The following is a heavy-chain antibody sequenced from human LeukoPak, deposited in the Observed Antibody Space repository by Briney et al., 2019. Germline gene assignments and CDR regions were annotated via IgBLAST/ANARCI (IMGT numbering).Heavy chain of an antibody. CDR2: IYYSGST. V-gene: IGHV4-30-4*01. Sequence: PSETLSLTCTVSGGSISSGDYYWSWIRQPPGKGLEWIGYIYYSGSTYYNPSLKSRVTISVDTSENQFSLRLSSVTAADTAVYYCARASLPHSAAGTPPGPYNWFDPWGQGTLVTVSS. J-gene: IGHJ5*02. CDR1: GGSISSGDYY. D-gene: IGHD6-13*01. CDR3: ARASLPHSAAGTPPGPYNWFDP.